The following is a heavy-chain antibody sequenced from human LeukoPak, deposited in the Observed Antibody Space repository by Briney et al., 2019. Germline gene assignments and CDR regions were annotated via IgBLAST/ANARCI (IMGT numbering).Heavy chain of an antibody. CDR2: ISSSSSYI. J-gene: IGHJ4*02. CDR1: GFTFSSYS. D-gene: IGHD1-26*01. CDR3: AKDPSVGATIDY. Sequence: PGGSLRLSCAASGFTFSSYSMNWVRQAPGKGLEWVSSISSSSSYIYYADSVKGRFTIPRDNAKNSLYLQMNSLRAEDTAVYYCAKDPSVGATIDYWGQGTLVTVSS. V-gene: IGHV3-21*04.